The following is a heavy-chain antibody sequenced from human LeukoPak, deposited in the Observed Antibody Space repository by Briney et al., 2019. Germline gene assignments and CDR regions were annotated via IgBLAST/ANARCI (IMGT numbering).Heavy chain of an antibody. CDR3: AKDRRGPAAGTWYFDS. V-gene: IGHV3-23*01. Sequence: GGSLRLSCAASRFIFSDYAMSWVRQAPGKGLEWVSTISGSDGRTYYADSVKGRFSISRDNSKGTLYLHMDSLRAEDTAVYYCAKDRRGPAAGTWYFDSWGQGTLVTVSS. J-gene: IGHJ4*02. D-gene: IGHD6-13*01. CDR2: ISGSDGRT. CDR1: RFIFSDYA.